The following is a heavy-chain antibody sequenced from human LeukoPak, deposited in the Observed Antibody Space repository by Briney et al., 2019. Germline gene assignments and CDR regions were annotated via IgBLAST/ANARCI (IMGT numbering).Heavy chain of an antibody. D-gene: IGHD3-16*01. CDR2: IYYSGST. Sequence: SETLSLTCSVSGGSISISSYYWGWIRQPPGKGLEWIGSIYYSGSTYYNPSLKSRVTMSVDTSKNEFSLNLDSVTAADTAVYYCAREITFYAFDIWGQGTMVTVSS. CDR3: AREITFYAFDI. V-gene: IGHV4-39*07. J-gene: IGHJ3*02. CDR1: GGSISISSYY.